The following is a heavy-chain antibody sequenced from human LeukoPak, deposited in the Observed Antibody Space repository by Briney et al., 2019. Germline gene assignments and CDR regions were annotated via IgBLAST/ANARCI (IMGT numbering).Heavy chain of an antibody. J-gene: IGHJ3*02. V-gene: IGHV2-5*01. CDR2: IYWNDDK. CDR1: GFSLSTSGVG. CDR3: AHSLIDILTDYSYDAFDI. D-gene: IGHD3-9*01. Sequence: ESGPTLVNPTQTLTLTCTFSGFSLSTSGVGVGWIRQPPGKALEWLALIYWNDDKRYSPSLKSRLTITKDTSKNQVVLTMTNMDPVDTATYYCAHSLIDILTDYSYDAFDIWGQGTMVTVSS.